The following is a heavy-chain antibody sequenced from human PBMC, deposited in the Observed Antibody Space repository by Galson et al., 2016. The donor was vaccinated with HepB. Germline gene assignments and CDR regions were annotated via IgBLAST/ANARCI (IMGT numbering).Heavy chain of an antibody. CDR3: TVGSDFYGSASMDP. J-gene: IGHJ5*02. D-gene: IGHD3-10*01. V-gene: IGHV3-15*01. Sequence: SLRLSCAASGFTFITFRNAWMILVRQAPGKGLEWVGRIYSKADGGTIDYAAPVKGRFIISRDDSQNTLYLQMNSLRTEDTAIYYCTVGSDFYGSASMDPWGQGTLVTVSS. CDR1: GFTFITFRNAW. CDR2: IYSKADGGTI.